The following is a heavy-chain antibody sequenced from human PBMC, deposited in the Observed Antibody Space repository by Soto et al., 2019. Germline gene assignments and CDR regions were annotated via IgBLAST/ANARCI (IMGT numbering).Heavy chain of an antibody. Sequence: QVQLVESGGGLVKPGGSLRLSCAVSGFNFSDYYMTWIRQAPGKGLEWISYISTNSRYIKYADSIKGRFTISRDNAKSSLYLQMNSLRAEDTAIYYCGGGLGGSYFIAYWGQGTLVTVSS. V-gene: IGHV3-11*06. J-gene: IGHJ4*02. CDR2: ISTNSRYI. D-gene: IGHD3-10*01. CDR3: GGGLGGSYFIAY. CDR1: GFNFSDYY.